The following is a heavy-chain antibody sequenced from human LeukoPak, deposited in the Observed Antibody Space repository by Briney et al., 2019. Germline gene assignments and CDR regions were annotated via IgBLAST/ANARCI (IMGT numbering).Heavy chain of an antibody. CDR2: IYSGGST. Sequence: PGGSPRLSCAASGFTVSSNYMSWVRQAPGKGLEWVSVIYSGGSTYYADSVKGRFTISRDNSKNTLYLQMNSLRAEDTAVYYCARVKGQLGPHFDYWGQGTLVTVSS. D-gene: IGHD6-6*01. V-gene: IGHV3-66*02. J-gene: IGHJ4*02. CDR3: ARVKGQLGPHFDY. CDR1: GFTVSSNY.